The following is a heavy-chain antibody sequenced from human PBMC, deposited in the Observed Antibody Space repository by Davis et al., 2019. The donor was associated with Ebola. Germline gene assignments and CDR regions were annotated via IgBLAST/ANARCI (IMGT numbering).Heavy chain of an antibody. Sequence: PGGSLRLSCAASGFTFSTYAMHWVRQAPGKGLEWVAVISYDGSNKYYADSVKGRFTISRDNSKNTLYLQMNSLRTEDTAVYHCTRDWVRISPEYFQHWGQGTLVTVSS. D-gene: IGHD3-10*01. V-gene: IGHV3-30*04. CDR1: GFTFSTYA. CDR3: TRDWVRISPEYFQH. CDR2: ISYDGSNK. J-gene: IGHJ1*01.